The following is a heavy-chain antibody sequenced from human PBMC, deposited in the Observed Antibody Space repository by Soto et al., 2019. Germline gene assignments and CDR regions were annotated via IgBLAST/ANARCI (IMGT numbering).Heavy chain of an antibody. CDR3: AQLGLMTFSHKHYFNH. J-gene: IGHJ4*02. CDR1: GFSFDHYA. D-gene: IGHD3-16*01. Sequence: GGSLRLSCVASGFSFDHYAMSWVRQAPGKGLEWVSAIKSDGSSTYYAASVKDRFIISRDNSKNTLYLQLNSLRAEDTAVYYCAQLGLMTFSHKHYFNHWGRGTLVTVSS. CDR2: IKSDGSST. V-gene: IGHV3-23*01.